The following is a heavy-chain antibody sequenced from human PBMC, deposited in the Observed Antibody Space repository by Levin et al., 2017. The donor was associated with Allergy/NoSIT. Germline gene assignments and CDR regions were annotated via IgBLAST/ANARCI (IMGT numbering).Heavy chain of an antibody. CDR2: INWDDDK. CDR3: SRVYYSTSSRHDYGMDV. V-gene: IGHV2-70*01. CDR1: GFSLSTSGMS. J-gene: IGHJ6*02. Sequence: SGPTLVKPTQTLTLTCTFSGFSLSTSGMSVSWIRQPPGKALEWLGVINWDDDKYYSTSVKTRLTISKDTSKNQVVLTMTNMDPVDTATYYCSRVYYSTSSRHDYGMDVWGQGTTVTVSS. D-gene: IGHD6-6*01.